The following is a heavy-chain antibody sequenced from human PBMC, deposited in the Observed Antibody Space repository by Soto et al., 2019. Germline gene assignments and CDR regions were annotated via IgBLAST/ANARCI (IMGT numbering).Heavy chain of an antibody. CDR3: AKRRGDGGHFDY. V-gene: IGHV3-23*01. J-gene: IGHJ4*02. Sequence: DVQLLESGGGLVQPAGSLRLSCAASGFTFSRYAMGWVRQGPGKGLEWVAVVSIGGSTHYADSVRGRFTISRDNSKNTLSLQMNSLTAEVTAVYFCAKRRGDGGHFDYWGQGALVTVSS. D-gene: IGHD2-21*02. CDR2: VSIGGST. CDR1: GFTFSRYA.